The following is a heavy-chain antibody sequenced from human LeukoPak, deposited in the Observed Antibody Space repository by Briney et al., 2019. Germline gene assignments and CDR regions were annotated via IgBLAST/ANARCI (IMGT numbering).Heavy chain of an antibody. J-gene: IGHJ4*02. CDR3: ARREGSGYYSDFDY. CDR2: ISGSGGST. Sequence: PGGSLRLSCAASGFTFSSYGMSWVRQAPGKGLEWVSAISGSGGSTYYADSVKGRFTISRDNSKNTLYLQMNSLRAEDTAVYYCARREGSGYYSDFDYWGQGTLVTVSS. V-gene: IGHV3-23*01. D-gene: IGHD3-22*01. CDR1: GFTFSSYG.